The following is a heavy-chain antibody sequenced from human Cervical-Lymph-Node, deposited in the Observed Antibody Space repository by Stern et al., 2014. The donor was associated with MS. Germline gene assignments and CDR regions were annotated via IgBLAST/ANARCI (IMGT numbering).Heavy chain of an antibody. V-gene: IGHV1-69*01. Sequence: QVQLVQSGSEAKEPGSSVKVSCKVSGGTFSTDKISWVRQAPGQGLEWMGGIIPIFGTADYAQKFQDRVTIIADESTSEVHMEMSSLRSEDTGVYYCARLGSGYDSSYLDFWGQGTRVTVSS. D-gene: IGHD5-12*01. CDR2: IIPIFGTA. J-gene: IGHJ4*02. CDR3: ARLGSGYDSSYLDF. CDR1: GGTFSTDK.